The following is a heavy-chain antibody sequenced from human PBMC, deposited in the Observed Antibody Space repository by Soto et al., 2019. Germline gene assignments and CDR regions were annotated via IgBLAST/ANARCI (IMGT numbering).Heavy chain of an antibody. Sequence: GGSLRLSCAASGFTFSNAWMSWVRQAPGKGLEWVGRIKSKTDGGTTDYAAPVKGRFTISRDDSKNPLYQQMNSLKTEDTAVYYCTTSGPAYYYYYGMDVWGQGTTVTVSS. CDR1: GFTFSNAW. CDR2: IKSKTDGGTT. J-gene: IGHJ6*02. D-gene: IGHD6-25*01. V-gene: IGHV3-15*01. CDR3: TTSGPAYYYYYGMDV.